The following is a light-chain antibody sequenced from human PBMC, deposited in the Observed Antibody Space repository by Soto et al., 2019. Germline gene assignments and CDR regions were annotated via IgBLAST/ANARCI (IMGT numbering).Light chain of an antibody. CDR3: MQALQTQT. CDR2: LGS. V-gene: IGKV2-28*01. J-gene: IGKJ1*01. CDR1: ESLLDSNGYNY. Sequence: DNVLTQSPLCLPVTPEEPASSYYRSTESLLDSNGYNYLDWYVQKLGQSPQLLIYLGSNRASGVPDRFSGSGSGTDFTLKISRVEAEDVGVYYCMQALQTQTFGQGTKV.